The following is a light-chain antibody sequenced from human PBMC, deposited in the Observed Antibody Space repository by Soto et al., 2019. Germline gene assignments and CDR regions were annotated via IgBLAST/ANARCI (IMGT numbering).Light chain of an antibody. V-gene: IGKV3-11*01. J-gene: IGKJ4*01. CDR1: QSVSSY. CDR2: DAS. CDR3: QQRSNWTLT. Sequence: EIVLTQSPATLSLSPGERATLSCRASQSVSSYLAWYQQKPGQAPRLLIYDASNRATGIPARFSGSGSGTNFTLPISSLEPEDFAVYFCQQRSNWTLTFGGGTKVDI.